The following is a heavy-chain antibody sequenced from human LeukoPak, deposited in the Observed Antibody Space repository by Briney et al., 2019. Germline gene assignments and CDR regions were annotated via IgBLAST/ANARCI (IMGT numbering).Heavy chain of an antibody. V-gene: IGHV3-30*03. CDR2: ISYDGSNK. CDR1: GFTFSSYG. J-gene: IGHJ6*03. CDR3: ARARDYDFWSGYLGAYYYYYYMDV. D-gene: IGHD3-3*01. Sequence: GGSLRLSCAASGFTFSSYGMHWVRQAPGKGLEWVAVISYDGSNKYYADSVKGRFTISRDNSKNTLCLQMNSLRAEDTAVYYCARARDYDFWSGYLGAYYYYYYMDVWSKGTTVTVSS.